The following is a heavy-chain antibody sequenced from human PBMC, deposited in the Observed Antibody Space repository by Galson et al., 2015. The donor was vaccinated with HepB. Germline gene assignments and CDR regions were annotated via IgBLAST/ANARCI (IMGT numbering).Heavy chain of an antibody. CDR2: INGPGTNT. CDR1: EFAFSSCA. D-gene: IGHD2-21*01. Sequence: SLRLSCAASEFAFSSCAMTWVRQAPGKGLEWVSAINGPGTNTWYADSVKGRFTISRDNTKNTLYLQMNSLRAEDTAVYYCAREGNCGGGCWHVDFWGRGTLVTVPS. V-gene: IGHV3-23*01. CDR3: AREGNCGGGCWHVDF. J-gene: IGHJ4*02.